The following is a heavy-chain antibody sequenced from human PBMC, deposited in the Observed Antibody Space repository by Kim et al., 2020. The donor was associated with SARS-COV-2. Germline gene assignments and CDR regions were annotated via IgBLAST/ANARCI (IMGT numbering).Heavy chain of an antibody. CDR2: ISGSGGST. Sequence: GGSLRLSCAASGFTFSSYAMSWVRQAPGKGLEWVSAISGSGGSTYYADSVKGRFTISRDNSKNTLYLQMNSLRAEDTAVYYCAKQQAEDYYYGMDVWGQGTTVTVSS. V-gene: IGHV3-23*01. CDR1: GFTFSSYA. CDR3: AKQQAEDYYYGMDV. J-gene: IGHJ6*02.